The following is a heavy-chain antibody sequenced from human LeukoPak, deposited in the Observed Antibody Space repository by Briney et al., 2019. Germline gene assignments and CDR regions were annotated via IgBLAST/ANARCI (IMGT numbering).Heavy chain of an antibody. D-gene: IGHD3-22*01. CDR1: GYTFTSYD. J-gene: IGHJ4*02. V-gene: IGHV1-8*01. CDR3: ARVGRYYYDSSGYYPY. CDR2: MNPNSGNT. Sequence: ASVKVSCKASGYTFTSYDINWVRQATGQGLEWMGWMNPNSGNTGYAQKFQGRVTMTRNTSISTAYMELSSPRSEDTAVYYCARVGRYYYDSSGYYPYWGQGTLVTVSS.